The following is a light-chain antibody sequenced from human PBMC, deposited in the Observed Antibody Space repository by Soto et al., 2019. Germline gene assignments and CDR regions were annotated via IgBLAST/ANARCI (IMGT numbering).Light chain of an antibody. CDR2: GAS. CDR1: QSVSSSY. Sequence: EIVLTQSPGTLSLSPGERATISCRASQSVSSSYLAWYQQKPGQAPRLLIYGASSRATGIPDRFSGRGSGTYFTLTISRLEAEDFALYYFQQYGSSPFTFGPGTKVYIK. J-gene: IGKJ3*01. CDR3: QQYGSSPFT. V-gene: IGKV3-20*01.